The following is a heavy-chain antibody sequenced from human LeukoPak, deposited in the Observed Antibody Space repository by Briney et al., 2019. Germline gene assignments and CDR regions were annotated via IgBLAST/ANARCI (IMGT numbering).Heavy chain of an antibody. CDR3: ARDSSGYSFSKFDY. V-gene: IGHV3-33*08. CDR1: GFTFSSYA. J-gene: IGHJ4*02. CDR2: IWYDGTNK. Sequence: GGSLRLSCAASGFTFSSYAMHWVRQAPGKGLEWVTVIWYDGTNKYYADSVKGRFTISRDNSKNMLYLQLNSLRAEDTAVYYCARDSSGYSFSKFDYWGQGTLVTVSS. D-gene: IGHD3-22*01.